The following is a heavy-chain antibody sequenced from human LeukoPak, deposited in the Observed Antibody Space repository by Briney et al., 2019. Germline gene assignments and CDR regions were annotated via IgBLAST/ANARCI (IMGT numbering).Heavy chain of an antibody. Sequence: GGSLRLSCAASGFTFSSYAMSWVRQAPGKGLEWVSAISGSGGSTYYADSVKGRFTISRDNSKNTLYLQMNSLRAEDTAVYYCAKGGLYCSSTSRYSLPPWYNWFDPWGQGTLVTVSS. CDR1: GFTFSSYA. D-gene: IGHD2-2*01. J-gene: IGHJ5*02. CDR2: ISGSGGST. CDR3: AKGGLYCSSTSRYSLPPWYNWFDP. V-gene: IGHV3-23*01.